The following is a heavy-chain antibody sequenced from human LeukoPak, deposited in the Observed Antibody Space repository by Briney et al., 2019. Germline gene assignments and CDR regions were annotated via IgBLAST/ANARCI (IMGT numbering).Heavy chain of an antibody. J-gene: IGHJ1*01. Sequence: HPGGSLRLSCAASGFTFSSYGMHWVRQAPGKGLEWVAVIWYDGSNKYYGDSVKGRFTISRDNSKKTLYLQMNSLRVEDTAVYYCGRGDGYKDAEYPQHWGQGTLVTV. CDR1: GFTFSSYG. CDR3: GRGDGYKDAEYPQH. CDR2: IWYDGSNK. V-gene: IGHV3-33*01. D-gene: IGHD5-24*01.